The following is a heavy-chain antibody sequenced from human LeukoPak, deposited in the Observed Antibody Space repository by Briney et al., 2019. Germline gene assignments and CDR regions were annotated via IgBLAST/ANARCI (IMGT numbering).Heavy chain of an antibody. Sequence: ASVKVSCKASGYTFTTYGISWVRQAPGQGLEWMGWVSGNNGNTNYAQKLQGRVTMTTDTSTNTAYMELRSLRSDDTAVYYCARDSYHSGTNWYDVFDVWGQGTMVTVSS. CDR2: VSGNNGNT. J-gene: IGHJ3*01. CDR3: ARDSYHSGTNWYDVFDV. D-gene: IGHD1-1*01. CDR1: GYTFTTYG. V-gene: IGHV1-18*01.